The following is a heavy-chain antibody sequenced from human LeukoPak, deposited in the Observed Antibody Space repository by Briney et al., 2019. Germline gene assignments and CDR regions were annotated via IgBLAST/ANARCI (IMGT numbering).Heavy chain of an antibody. V-gene: IGHV4-4*02. CDR2: IYHSGST. CDR3: ARDRGGSYYGTFDY. CDR1: GGSISSSNW. D-gene: IGHD1-26*01. J-gene: IGHJ4*02. Sequence: SETLSLTCAVSGGSISSSNWWSWVRQPPGKGLEWIGEIYHSGSTNYNPSLKSRVTISVDKSKNQFSQKLSSVTAADTAVYYCARDRGGSYYGTFDYWGQGTLVTVSS.